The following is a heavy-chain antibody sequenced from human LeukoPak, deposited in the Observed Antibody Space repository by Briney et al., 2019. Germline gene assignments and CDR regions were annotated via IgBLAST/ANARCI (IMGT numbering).Heavy chain of an antibody. V-gene: IGHV3-21*01. D-gene: IGHD6-13*01. Sequence: PGGSLRLSCAASGFTFSRYSMNWVRQAPGKGLEWVSSISGSSSYIYYADSVKGRFTISRHNAKNSLYLQMNSLRAEDTAVYYCARVRIAAAGPYYFDYWGQGTLVTVSS. J-gene: IGHJ4*02. CDR1: GFTFSRYS. CDR2: ISGSSSYI. CDR3: ARVRIAAAGPYYFDY.